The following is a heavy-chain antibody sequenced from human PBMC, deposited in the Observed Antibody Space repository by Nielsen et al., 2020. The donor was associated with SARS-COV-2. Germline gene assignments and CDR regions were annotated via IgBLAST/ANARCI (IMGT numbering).Heavy chain of an antibody. J-gene: IGHJ3*02. Sequence: ASEKVSCKASGYTLTSYRVSWLRQAPGQGLECVTLITCNNGDTKYAPTFQGSVTMTADTSTRTAYMELRRLRIDDTAVIYCVRDTPVWEIVKKDAFYKWGDWTMVIVSS. V-gene: IGHV1-18*01. D-gene: IGHD5-12*01. CDR2: ITCNNGDT. CDR3: VRDTPVWEIVKKDAFYK. CDR1: GYTLTSYR.